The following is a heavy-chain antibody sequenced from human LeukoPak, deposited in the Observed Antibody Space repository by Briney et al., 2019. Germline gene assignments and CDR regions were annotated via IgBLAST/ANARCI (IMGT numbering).Heavy chain of an antibody. V-gene: IGHV1-18*01. J-gene: IGHJ4*02. CDR3: ARDLENRITMVRGVLDY. CDR2: ISAYNGNT. D-gene: IGHD3-10*01. Sequence: ASVKVSCTASGYTFTSYGISWVRQAPGQGLEWMGWISAYNGNTNYAQKLQGRVTMTTDTSTSTAYMELRSLRSDDTAVYYCARDLENRITMVRGVLDYWGQGTLVTVSS. CDR1: GYTFTSYG.